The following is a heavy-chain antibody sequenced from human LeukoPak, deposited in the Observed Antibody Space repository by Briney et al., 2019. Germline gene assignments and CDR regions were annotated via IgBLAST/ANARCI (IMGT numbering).Heavy chain of an antibody. CDR3: ARDTRPYYDFWSGYYLDY. V-gene: IGHV3-21*01. CDR2: ISSSGSYI. CDR1: GFTFSSYS. D-gene: IGHD3-3*01. Sequence: PGGSLRLSCAASGFTFSSYSMNWVRQAPGKGLEWVSSISSSGSYIYYADSVKGRFTISRDNAKNTLYLQMNSLRAEDTAVYYCARDTRPYYDFWSGYYLDYWGQGTLVTVSS. J-gene: IGHJ4*02.